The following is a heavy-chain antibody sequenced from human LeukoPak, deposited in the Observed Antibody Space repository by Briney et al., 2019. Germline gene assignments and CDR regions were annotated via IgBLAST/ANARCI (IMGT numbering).Heavy chain of an antibody. D-gene: IGHD5-18*01. CDR1: GGTFSSYA. CDR3: ARGPRIQLYPNWFDP. J-gene: IGHJ5*02. Sequence: SSVKVSCKASGGTFSSYAISWVRQAPGQGLEWMGAIIPIFGTANYAQKFQGRVTITTDESTSTAFMELSSLRSEDTAVYYCARGPRIQLYPNWFDPWGQGTLVTVSS. CDR2: IIPIFGTA. V-gene: IGHV1-69*05.